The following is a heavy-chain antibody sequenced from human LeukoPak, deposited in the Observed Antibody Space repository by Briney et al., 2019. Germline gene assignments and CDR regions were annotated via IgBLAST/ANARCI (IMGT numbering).Heavy chain of an antibody. CDR1: GGDLNAYG. D-gene: IGHD6-6*01. V-gene: IGHV3-30*18. J-gene: IGHJ4*02. CDR2: ISHDGKND. CDR3: VKDRPPVPLDY. Sequence: SCKASGGDLNAYGFTWARQAPGKGLEWVAVISHDGKNDYFADSVKGRFTISRDNSKNTLYLQMNSLTTEDTAVYYCVKDRPPVPLDYWGQGTLVTVSS.